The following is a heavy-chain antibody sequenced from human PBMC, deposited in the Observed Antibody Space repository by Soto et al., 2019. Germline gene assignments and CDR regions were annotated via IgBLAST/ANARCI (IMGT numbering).Heavy chain of an antibody. D-gene: IGHD6-13*01. Sequence: ASVKVSCKASGYTFTSYYMHWVRQAPGQGLEWMGIINPSGGSTSYAQKFQGRVTMTRDTSTSTVYMELSSLRSEDTAVYYCARVVAAAGTVDAFDIWGQGTMVTVSS. J-gene: IGHJ3*02. CDR3: ARVVAAAGTVDAFDI. V-gene: IGHV1-46*03. CDR1: GYTFTSYY. CDR2: INPSGGST.